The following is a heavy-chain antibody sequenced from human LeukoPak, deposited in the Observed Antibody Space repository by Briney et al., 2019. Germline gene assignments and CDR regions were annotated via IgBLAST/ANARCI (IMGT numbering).Heavy chain of an antibody. J-gene: IGHJ6*02. D-gene: IGHD6-19*01. Sequence: KPSETLSLTCAVYGGSFSGYYWSWIRQPPGKGLEWIGEINHSGSTNYNPSLKSRVTISVDTSKNQSSLKLSSVTAADTAVYYCARGPQWPYKIYYYYGMDVWGQGTTVTVSS. CDR3: ARGPQWPYKIYYYYGMDV. CDR2: INHSGST. CDR1: GGSFSGYY. V-gene: IGHV4-34*01.